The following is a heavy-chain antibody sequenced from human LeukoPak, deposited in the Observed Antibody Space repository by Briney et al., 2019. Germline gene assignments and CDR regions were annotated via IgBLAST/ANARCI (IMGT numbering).Heavy chain of an antibody. CDR2: ISAYNGNT. D-gene: IGHD3-3*01. CDR1: GYTFTSYG. V-gene: IGHV1-18*01. CDR3: ARDGTYCDFWSGYYAPSFDY. Sequence: ASVKVSCKASGYTFTSYGISWVRQAPGQGLEWMGWISAYNGNTNYAQKLQGRVTMTTDTSTSTAYMELRSLRSDDTAVYYCARDGTYCDFWSGYYAPSFDYWGQGTLVTVSS. J-gene: IGHJ4*02.